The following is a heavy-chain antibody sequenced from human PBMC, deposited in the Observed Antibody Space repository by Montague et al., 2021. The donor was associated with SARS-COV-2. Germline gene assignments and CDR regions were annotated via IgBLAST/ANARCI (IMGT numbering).Heavy chain of an antibody. CDR3: ARGAVVVPAATEDHYYYYGMDV. J-gene: IGHJ6*02. V-gene: IGHV4-34*01. CDR1: GGSFSGYY. D-gene: IGHD2-2*01. Sequence: SETLSLTCAVYGGSFSGYYWSWIRQPPGKGLEWIGEINHSGSTNXXPSLKSRVTISVDTSKNQFSLKLSSVTAADTAVYYCARGAVVVPAATEDHYYYYGMDVWGQGTTVTVSS. CDR2: INHSGST.